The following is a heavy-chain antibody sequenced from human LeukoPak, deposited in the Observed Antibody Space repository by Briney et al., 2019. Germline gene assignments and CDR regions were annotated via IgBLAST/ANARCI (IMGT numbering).Heavy chain of an antibody. CDR3: AKDLGYSSGLAVY. CDR2: ISYDGSNK. D-gene: IGHD6-19*01. V-gene: IGHV3-30*18. CDR1: GFTFSSYG. Sequence: PGGSLRLSCAASGFTFSSYGMHCVRQAPGKGLEWVALISYDGSNKDYADSVKDRFTISRDKSKSTLYLQMNSLRPEDTAMYYCAKDLGYSSGLAVYWGQGTLVTVSS. J-gene: IGHJ4*02.